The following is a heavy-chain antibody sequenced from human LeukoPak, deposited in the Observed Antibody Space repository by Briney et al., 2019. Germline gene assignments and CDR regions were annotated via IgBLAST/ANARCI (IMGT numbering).Heavy chain of an antibody. J-gene: IGHJ4*02. Sequence: SETLSLTCTVSGGSISSYYWSWIRQPPGKGLEWVGYIYYSGSTNYNPSLKSRVTISVDTSKNQLSLKLSSVTAADTAVYYCARQVSTHIAVAGTDVDYWGQGTLVTVSS. CDR2: IYYSGST. CDR1: GGSISSYY. D-gene: IGHD6-19*01. CDR3: ARQVSTHIAVAGTDVDY. V-gene: IGHV4-59*08.